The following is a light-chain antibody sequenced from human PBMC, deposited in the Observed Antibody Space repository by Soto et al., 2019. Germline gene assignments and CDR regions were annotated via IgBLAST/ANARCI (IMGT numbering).Light chain of an antibody. V-gene: IGLV1-51*01. CDR2: DNN. J-gene: IGLJ2*01. Sequence: QSVLTQPPSVSAAPGQKVTISCSGSSSNIGKNYVSWYQRLPGTAPKLLIYDNNERSSGIPDRFSGSKSGTSATLGIAGLQTGDEADYYCGTWDTSLSAVVFGGGIKLTVL. CDR1: SSNIGKNY. CDR3: GTWDTSLSAVV.